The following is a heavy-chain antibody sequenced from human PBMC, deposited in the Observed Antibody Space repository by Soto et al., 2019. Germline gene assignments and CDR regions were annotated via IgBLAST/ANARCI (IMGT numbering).Heavy chain of an antibody. V-gene: IGHV1-18*01. CDR1: GYTFTRNG. Sequence: APVKVSSTESGYTFTRNGLSWARQATRQGLEWMGWISGYNGDTNYAQKFQGRVSMTIDTSTTTAYMELRSLTSDDTAVYYCAKNGQPPYYYYGLDVWGQGTKVTVSS. D-gene: IGHD2-8*01. J-gene: IGHJ6*02. CDR2: ISGYNGDT. CDR3: AKNGQPPYYYYGLDV.